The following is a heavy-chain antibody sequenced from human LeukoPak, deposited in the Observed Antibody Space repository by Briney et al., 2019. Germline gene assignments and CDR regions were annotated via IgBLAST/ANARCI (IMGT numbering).Heavy chain of an antibody. V-gene: IGHV1-8*02. CDR2: MNPNSGNT. Sequence: GASVKVSCKASGGTFSSYAISWVRQATGQGLEWMGWMNPNSGNTGYAQKFQGRVTMTRNTSISTAYMELSSLRSEDTAVYYCARGDAAQFPIFGVVIMGYYYYGMDVWGQGTTVTVSS. D-gene: IGHD3-3*01. CDR3: ARGDAAQFPIFGVVIMGYYYYGMDV. CDR1: GGTFSSYA. J-gene: IGHJ6*02.